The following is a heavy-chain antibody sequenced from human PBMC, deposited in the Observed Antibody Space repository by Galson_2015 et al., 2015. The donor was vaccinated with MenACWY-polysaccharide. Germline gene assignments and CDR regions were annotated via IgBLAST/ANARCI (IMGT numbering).Heavy chain of an antibody. CDR1: GFIFSNYW. J-gene: IGHJ4*02. Sequence: SLRLSCATSGFIFSNYWMSWVRLTPGKGLEWLGNIKNDGTAKNYVDSVKGRFTFSRDNTKNSLYLQMSSLREEDTAVYYCAKDRHWNSFDCWGQGTLDTVSS. CDR3: AKDRHWNSFDC. V-gene: IGHV3-7*04. CDR2: IKNDGTAK. D-gene: IGHD1/OR15-1a*01.